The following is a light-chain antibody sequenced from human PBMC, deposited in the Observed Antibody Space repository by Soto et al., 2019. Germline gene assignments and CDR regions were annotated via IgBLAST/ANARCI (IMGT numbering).Light chain of an antibody. CDR2: GAS. CDR3: HQYGILPRT. CDR1: ESVSTN. J-gene: IGKJ1*01. V-gene: IGKV3-15*01. Sequence: EIEMTQSPATLSLAPGERVTLSCRASESVSTNLAWYQQKAGQAPRLLIYGASTRATGIPARFSGSGSGTDFSLTISRLEPEDFAVYYCHQYGILPRTFGQGTKVDIK.